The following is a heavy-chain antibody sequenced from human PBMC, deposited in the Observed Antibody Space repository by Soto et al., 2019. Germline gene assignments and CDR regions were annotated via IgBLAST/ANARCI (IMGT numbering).Heavy chain of an antibody. J-gene: IGHJ6*02. CDR1: GFSLSTSGMC. D-gene: IGHD5-18*01. Sequence: SGPTLVNPTQTLTLTCTFSGFSLSTSGMCVSWIRQPPGKALEWLALIDWDDDKYYSTSLKTRLTISKDTSKNQVVLTMTNMDPVDTATYYCARINVDTAMIGYYYYYGMDVWGQGTTVTVSS. CDR3: ARINVDTAMIGYYYYYGMDV. CDR2: IDWDDDK. V-gene: IGHV2-70*01.